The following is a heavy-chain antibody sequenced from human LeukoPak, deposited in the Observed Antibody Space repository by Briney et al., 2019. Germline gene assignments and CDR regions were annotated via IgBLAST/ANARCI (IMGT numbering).Heavy chain of an antibody. D-gene: IGHD6-13*01. CDR2: ISGSGGST. Sequence: GGSLGLSCAASGFTFSSYAMSWVRQAPGKGLEWVSAISGSGGSTYYADSVKGRFTISRDNSKNTLYLQMNSLRAEDTAVYYCAKDLGGSSWSHDAFDIWGQGTMVTVSS. CDR3: AKDLGGSSWSHDAFDI. J-gene: IGHJ3*02. CDR1: GFTFSSYA. V-gene: IGHV3-23*01.